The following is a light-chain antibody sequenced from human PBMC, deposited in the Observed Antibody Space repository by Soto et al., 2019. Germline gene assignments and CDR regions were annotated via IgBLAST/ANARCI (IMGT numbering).Light chain of an antibody. CDR2: GAS. CDR1: QSVSSK. J-gene: IGKJ5*01. CDR3: QQYNNWPPIT. V-gene: IGKV3D-15*01. Sequence: VMSQSPSTLSVPPRERATLSCRASQSVSSKLAWYQQKPGQAPRLLIYGASTRATGIPARFSGSGSGTEFTLTISSLQSEDFAVYYCQQYNNWPPITFGQGTRLEIK.